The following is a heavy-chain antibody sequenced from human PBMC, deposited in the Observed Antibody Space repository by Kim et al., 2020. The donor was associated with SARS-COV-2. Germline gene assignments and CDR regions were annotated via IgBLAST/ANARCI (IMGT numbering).Heavy chain of an antibody. CDR3: TRGLGGYSLNGY. Sequence: ASVKVSCKASRYSLTDYPINWVRQAPGQGLKWMGYINTNTGRPTYAPDLAGRVVFSLDTSVTTAYLQINGLKAEDTAIYYCTRGLGGYSLNGYWGQGTLVTVSS. J-gene: IGHJ4*02. V-gene: IGHV7-4-1*02. CDR1: RYSLTDYP. D-gene: IGHD2-21*02. CDR2: INTNTGRP.